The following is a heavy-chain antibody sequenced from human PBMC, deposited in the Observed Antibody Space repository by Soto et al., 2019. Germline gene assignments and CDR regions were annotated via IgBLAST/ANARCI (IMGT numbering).Heavy chain of an antibody. CDR3: TRRPKSGSHHYSGVDV. V-gene: IGHV4-39*01. D-gene: IGHD1-26*01. J-gene: IGHJ6*02. CDR2: IYFSGTT. Sequence: QLQLQESGPGLLKPSETLSLTCTVSGGSISSIIYYWGWVRQPPGKGLEWIGNIYFSGTTYYNPSLKSRVTISVDTSKNQCSLKLSSVTAADTAVYYCTRRPKSGSHHYSGVDVWGPGTTVTVSS. CDR1: GGSISSIIYY.